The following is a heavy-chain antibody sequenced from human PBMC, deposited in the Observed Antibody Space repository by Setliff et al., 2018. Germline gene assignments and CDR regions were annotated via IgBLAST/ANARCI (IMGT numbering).Heavy chain of an antibody. CDR3: ARDNKWGNSYSGSGTYSRWFDP. D-gene: IGHD3-10*01. CDR2: VFYNGNT. Sequence: SETLSLTCIVSGASVGSSNYYWGWVRQSPEKGLQWVGSVFYNGNTYYNPSLKGRVTASVDRSNNQFSLKLSYVTAADTAVYFCARDNKWGNSYSGSGTYSRWFDPWGQGTLVTVSS. V-gene: IGHV4-39*07. J-gene: IGHJ5*02. CDR1: GASVGSSNYY.